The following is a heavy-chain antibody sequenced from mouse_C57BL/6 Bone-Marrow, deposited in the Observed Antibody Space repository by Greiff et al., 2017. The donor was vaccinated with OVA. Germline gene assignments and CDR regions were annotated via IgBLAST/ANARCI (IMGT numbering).Heavy chain of an antibody. V-gene: IGHV1-4*01. Sequence: QVQLQQSGAELARPGASVKMSCKASGYTFTSYTMHWVKQRPGQGLEWIGYINPSSGYTKYNQKFKDKATLTADKSSSTAYMQLSSLTSEDSAVYYCARWGYGSSYEGDFDYWGQGTTLTVSS. CDR2: INPSSGYT. J-gene: IGHJ2*01. CDR3: ARWGYGSSYEGDFDY. D-gene: IGHD1-1*01. CDR1: GYTFTSYT.